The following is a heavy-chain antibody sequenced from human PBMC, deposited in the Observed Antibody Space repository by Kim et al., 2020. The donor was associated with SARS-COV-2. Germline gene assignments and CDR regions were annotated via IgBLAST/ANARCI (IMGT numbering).Heavy chain of an antibody. J-gene: IGHJ5*02. D-gene: IGHD2-2*01. CDR1: GGTFSSYT. Sequence: SVKVSCKASGGTFSSYTISWVRQAPGQGLEWMGRIIPILGIANYAQKFQGRVTNTADKSTSTAYMELSSLRSEDTAVYYCAKDRLGYCSSTSCRSRLATHSNWFDPWGQGTLVTVSS. CDR3: AKDRLGYCSSTSCRSRLATHSNWFDP. V-gene: IGHV1-69*04. CDR2: IIPILGIA.